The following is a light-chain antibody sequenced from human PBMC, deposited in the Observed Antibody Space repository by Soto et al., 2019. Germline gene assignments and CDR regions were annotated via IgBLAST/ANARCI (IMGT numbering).Light chain of an antibody. V-gene: IGKV1-9*01. Sequence: DIQLTQSPSFLSASVGDRVTITCRASQAISSYLAWYQQKPGKPPKRLIYGASTLQSDVPSRFSGSGSGTEFTLTVSSLHAEDSATYYCQQVNDYPLTFGGGTKVEIK. CDR3: QQVNDYPLT. CDR1: QAISSY. J-gene: IGKJ4*01. CDR2: GAS.